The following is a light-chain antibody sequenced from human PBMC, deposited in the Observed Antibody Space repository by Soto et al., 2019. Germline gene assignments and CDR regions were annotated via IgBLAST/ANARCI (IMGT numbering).Light chain of an antibody. CDR2: EVS. V-gene: IGLV2-14*01. CDR3: SSYTSTNFWV. Sequence: QSVLTQPASVSGSPGQSITISCTGTSSDVGGYNYVSWYQQHPGKAPKLLIYEVSNRPSGMSNRFSGSKSGITASLTISGLQAEDEADYYCSSYTSTNFWVFGEGTKLTVL. CDR1: SSDVGGYNY. J-gene: IGLJ3*02.